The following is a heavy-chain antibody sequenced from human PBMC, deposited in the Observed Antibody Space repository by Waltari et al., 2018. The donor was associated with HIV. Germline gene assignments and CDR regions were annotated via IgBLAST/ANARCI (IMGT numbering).Heavy chain of an antibody. CDR1: GGPSGGDL. J-gene: IGHJ3*02. CDR2: INHNEVT. Sequence: WGAGVFKPSGNVSLVCAVCGGPSGGDLWTWIRQPPGGGLEWIGEINHNEVTHYNSSLGGRVVISGDTSNSQVSLKVASVTAADTATYYCSRGSYDYVRGSLPGDAFEIWGRGTPVIVSS. V-gene: IGHV4-34*01. CDR3: SRGSYDYVRGSLPGDAFEI. D-gene: IGHD3-16*01.